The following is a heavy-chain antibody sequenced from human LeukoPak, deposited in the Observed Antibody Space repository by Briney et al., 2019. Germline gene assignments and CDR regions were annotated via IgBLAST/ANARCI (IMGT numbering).Heavy chain of an antibody. CDR2: INSDGSST. CDR3: ARASYDFWSGYLGNLDY. CDR1: GFIFSTYW. V-gene: IGHV3-74*01. J-gene: IGHJ4*02. D-gene: IGHD3-3*01. Sequence: GGSLRLSCAASGFIFSTYWVHWVRQGPGKGLVWFSRINSDGSSTNYADSVKGRFTISRDNAKNTLYLQMNSLRAEDTAVYYCARASYDFWSGYLGNLDYWGQGTLVTVSS.